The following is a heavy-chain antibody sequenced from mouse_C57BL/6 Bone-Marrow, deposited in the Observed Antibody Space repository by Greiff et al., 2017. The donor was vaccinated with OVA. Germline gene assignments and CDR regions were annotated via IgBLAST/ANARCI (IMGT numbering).Heavy chain of an antibody. D-gene: IGHD3-2*02. J-gene: IGHJ4*01. CDR2: IDPSDSYT. CDR1: GYTFTSYW. CDR3: ARAQATESMDY. Sequence: QVQLKQPGAELVMPGASVKLSCKASGYTFTSYWMHWVKQRPGQGLEWIGEIDPSDSYTNYNQKFKGKSTLTVDKSSSTAYMQLSSLTSEDSAVYYCARAQATESMDYWGQGTSVTVSS. V-gene: IGHV1-69*01.